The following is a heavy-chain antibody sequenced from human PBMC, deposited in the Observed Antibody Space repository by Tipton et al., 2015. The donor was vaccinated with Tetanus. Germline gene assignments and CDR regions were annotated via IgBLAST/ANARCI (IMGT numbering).Heavy chain of an antibody. CDR1: GFRFSDHY. D-gene: IGHD6-19*01. V-gene: IGHV3-72*01. J-gene: IGHJ4*02. CDR3: VRDGGSSGWLAY. CDR2: IRSERNNYIT. Sequence: AVSGFRFSDHYMDWVRQAPGKGLEWVGRIRSERNNYITQYAASVKGRFSISIDDSKKSLYLHMNSLKTEDTAVYYCVRDGGSSGWLAYWGQGTLVTVSS.